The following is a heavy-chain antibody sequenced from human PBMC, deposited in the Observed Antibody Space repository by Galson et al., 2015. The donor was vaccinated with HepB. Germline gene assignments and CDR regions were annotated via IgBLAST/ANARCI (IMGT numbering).Heavy chain of an antibody. D-gene: IGHD5-24*01. Sequence: SLRLSCAASGFTFSSYAMSWVRQAPGKGLEWVSAISGSGGSTYYADSVKGRFTISRDNSKNTLYLQMNSLRAEDTAVYYCAKDPLPRESRDGYINFDYWGQGTLVTVSS. CDR3: AKDPLPRESRDGYINFDY. V-gene: IGHV3-23*01. CDR1: GFTFSSYA. J-gene: IGHJ4*02. CDR2: ISGSGGST.